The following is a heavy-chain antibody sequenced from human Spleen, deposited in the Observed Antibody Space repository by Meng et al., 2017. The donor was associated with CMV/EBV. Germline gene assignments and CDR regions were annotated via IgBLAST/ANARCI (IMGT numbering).Heavy chain of an antibody. J-gene: IGHJ4*02. CDR1: GFTFSGYS. D-gene: IGHD3-22*01. CDR2: ISSTSNYI. Sequence: GGSLRLSCAASGFTFSGYSMNWVRQPPGKGLEWVSSISSTSNYIYYADSVRGRFAISRDSAKNSLYLQMNSLRAEDTAVYYCARGKYESSGYGNYFDYWGQGTLVTVSS. CDR3: ARGKYESSGYGNYFDY. V-gene: IGHV3-21*06.